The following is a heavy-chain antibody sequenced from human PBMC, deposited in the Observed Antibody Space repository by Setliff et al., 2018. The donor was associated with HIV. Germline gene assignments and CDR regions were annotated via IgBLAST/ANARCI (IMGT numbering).Heavy chain of an antibody. CDR3: ARVLDGNHYDAFNL. V-gene: IGHV4-61*09. CDR2: ISTGGAT. D-gene: IGHD1-26*01. CDR1: GGSISSGSYY. Sequence: SETLSLTCTVSGGSISSGSYYWNWIRQPAGKGLEWVGQISTGGATDYNSSLRSRVTISLDKSKNQFSLRLNSVTAADTAVYYCARVLDGNHYDAFNLWGQGTTVTVS. J-gene: IGHJ3*01.